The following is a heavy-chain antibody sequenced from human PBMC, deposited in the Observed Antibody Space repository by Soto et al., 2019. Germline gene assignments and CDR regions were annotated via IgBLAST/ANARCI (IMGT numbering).Heavy chain of an antibody. J-gene: IGHJ4*02. V-gene: IGHV4-4*07. D-gene: IGHD3-16*01. CDR3: ARDSLGITAAGHY. Sequence: SETLSLTCIVSGASISGYYWSWIRQPAGKGLEWIGRVYTHGSTSYNPSLKSRVTMSLDTSKNRFSLRLSSVTAADTAVYYCARDSLGITAAGHYWGQGNLVTVSS. CDR2: VYTHGST. CDR1: GASISGYY.